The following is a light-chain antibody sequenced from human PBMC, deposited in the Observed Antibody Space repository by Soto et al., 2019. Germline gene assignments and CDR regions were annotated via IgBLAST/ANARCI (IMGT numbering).Light chain of an antibody. V-gene: IGKV3-15*01. Sequence: EIVMTQSPATLSLSPGERATLSCRASQSVSSNLAWYQQKVGQAPRVLIYNASIRATGIPGRFSGSGSGTEFTLTISSLQSEDLAVYYCQQYNNWPETFGQGTKVEIK. CDR3: QQYNNWPET. J-gene: IGKJ1*01. CDR2: NAS. CDR1: QSVSSN.